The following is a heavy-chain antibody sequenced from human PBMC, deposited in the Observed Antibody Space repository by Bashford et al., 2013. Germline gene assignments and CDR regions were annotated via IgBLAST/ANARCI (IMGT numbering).Heavy chain of an antibody. D-gene: IGHD2-21*02. CDR2: ISNGGTP. CDR3: GKDHLGEVTYVPWY. CDR1: GFTFRNYA. V-gene: IGHV3-23*01. J-gene: IGHJ4*02. Sequence: GGSLRLSCAASGFTFRNYAMGWVRVSPGKGLEWVSGISNGGTPYHADSVKGRFTITRDDSKNTLDLQMDSLRAEDTAVYYCGKDHLGEVTYVPWYWGQGTLVTVSS.